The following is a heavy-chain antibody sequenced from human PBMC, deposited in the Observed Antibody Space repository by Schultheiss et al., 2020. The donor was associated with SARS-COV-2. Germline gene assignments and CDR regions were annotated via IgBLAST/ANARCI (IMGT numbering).Heavy chain of an antibody. Sequence: GSLRLSCAASGFTFSSYSMNWVRQAPGKGLEWIGYIYYTGSTNYNPSLRSRVTISVDTSKNQFSLKLSSVTAADTAVYYCARGKSGLFEMGYWGQGTLVTVSS. V-gene: IGHV4-59*08. D-gene: IGHD2-8*01. CDR1: GFTFSSYS. CDR3: ARGKSGLFEMGY. CDR2: IYYTGST. J-gene: IGHJ4*02.